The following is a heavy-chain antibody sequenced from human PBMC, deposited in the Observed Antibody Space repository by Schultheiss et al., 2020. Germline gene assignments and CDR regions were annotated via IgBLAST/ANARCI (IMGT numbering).Heavy chain of an antibody. V-gene: IGHV3-7*03. CDR1: GFIFSGYW. J-gene: IGHJ5*02. CDR2: INQDGSQK. Sequence: GGSLRLSCIASGFIFSGYWMTWVRQAPGKGLEWVANINQDGSQKKHVDSVKGRFSISRDNAKNSLYLQMNSLRAEDTAVYYCLSGYGDKPRSWGQGTLVTVSS. CDR3: LSGYGDKPRS. D-gene: IGHD4/OR15-4a*01.